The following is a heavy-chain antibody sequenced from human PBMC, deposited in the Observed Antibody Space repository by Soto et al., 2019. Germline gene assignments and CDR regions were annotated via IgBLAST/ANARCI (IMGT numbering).Heavy chain of an antibody. V-gene: IGHV1-18*01. D-gene: IGHD5-12*01. CDR1: GYTFTSNG. Sequence: GASVKVSCKASGYTFTSNGISWVRQAPGQGLEWMGWISAYNGNTNYAQKLQGRVTMTTDTSTSTAYMELRSLRSDDTAVYCCARDHGDIVATIPKYYYYYYGMDVWG. J-gene: IGHJ6*02. CDR2: ISAYNGNT. CDR3: ARDHGDIVATIPKYYYYYYGMDV.